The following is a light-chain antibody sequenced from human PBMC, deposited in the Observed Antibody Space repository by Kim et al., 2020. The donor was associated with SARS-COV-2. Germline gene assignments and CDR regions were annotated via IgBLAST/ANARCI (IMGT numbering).Light chain of an antibody. CDR3: CSYAGDYIYVL. Sequence: QSVTISCTGTNSDVGAFKYVSWYQQRSGKAPKLMIYDVTYRPSGVPDRFSGSKSGDTASLTISGLQPEDEADYYCCSYAGDYIYVLFGRGTQLTVL. V-gene: IGLV2-11*01. CDR2: DVT. J-gene: IGLJ2*01. CDR1: NSDVGAFKY.